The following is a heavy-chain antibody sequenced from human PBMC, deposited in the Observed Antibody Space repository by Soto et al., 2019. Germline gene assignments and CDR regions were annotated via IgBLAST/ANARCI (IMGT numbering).Heavy chain of an antibody. CDR2: ISSNGGST. V-gene: IGHV3-64*02. CDR3: ARGDEDYYDSSGYYEGYFDL. D-gene: IGHD3-22*01. J-gene: IGHJ2*01. CDR1: GFTFSSYA. Sequence: EVQLVESGEGLVQPGGSLRLSCAASGFTFSSYAMHWVRQAPGKGLEYVSAISSNGGSTYYADSVKGRFTISRDNSKNTLYLQMGSLRAEDMAVYYCARGDEDYYDSSGYYEGYFDLWCRGTLVTVSS.